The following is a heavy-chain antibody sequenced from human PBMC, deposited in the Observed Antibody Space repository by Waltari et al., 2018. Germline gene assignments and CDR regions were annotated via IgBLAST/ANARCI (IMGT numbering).Heavy chain of an antibody. Sequence: QLQLQESGPGLVKPSETLSLSCFVPGASVSSSSWAWIRQSPGKGLEWIGTMHTNGNTYYNPSLNSRVSISVDMSKNQFSLKLSSLTAADTAVYYCARLPTGYPNWVDPWGQGTLVTVSS. CDR2: MHTNGNT. CDR3: ARLPTGYPNWVDP. V-gene: IGHV4-39*01. D-gene: IGHD6-13*01. J-gene: IGHJ5*02. CDR1: GASVSSSS.